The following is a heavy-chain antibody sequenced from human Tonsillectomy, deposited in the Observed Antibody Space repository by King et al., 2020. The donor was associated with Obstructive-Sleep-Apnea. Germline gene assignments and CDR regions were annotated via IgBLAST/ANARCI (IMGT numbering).Heavy chain of an antibody. CDR1: GGSISSSSYY. CDR3: ARRLHTYYYDRTFDY. CDR2: IYYSGST. V-gene: IGHV4-39*07. J-gene: IGHJ4*02. D-gene: IGHD3-22*01. Sequence: QLQESGPGLVKPSETLSLTCTVSGGSISSSSYYWGWIRQPPGKGLEWIGSIYYSGSTYYNPSLKSRVTISVDTSKNQFSLKLSSVTAADTAVYYCARRLHTYYYDRTFDYWGQGTLVTVSS.